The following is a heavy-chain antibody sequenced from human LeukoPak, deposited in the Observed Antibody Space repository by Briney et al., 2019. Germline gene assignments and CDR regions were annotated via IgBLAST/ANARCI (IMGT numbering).Heavy chain of an antibody. J-gene: IGHJ4*02. Sequence: GGPLRLSCAASGFTLSSYWMSWVRQAPGKGLEWVANIKPDGSEIYYVDSVKGRFTISRDNAKNSLYLQMNSLRAEDTAVYYCARDLLGPSYSHSSGWYRNDCWGQGTLVTVSS. CDR1: GFTLSSYW. CDR3: ARDLLGPSYSHSSGWYRNDC. V-gene: IGHV3-7*01. D-gene: IGHD6-19*01. CDR2: IKPDGSEI.